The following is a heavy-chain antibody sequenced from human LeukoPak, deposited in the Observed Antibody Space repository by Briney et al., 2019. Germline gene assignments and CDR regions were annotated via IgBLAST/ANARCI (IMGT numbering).Heavy chain of an antibody. CDR2: IIPILGIA. Sequence: SVKVSCKAPGGTFSSYAISWVRQAPGQGLEWMGRIIPILGIANYAQKFQGRVTITADKSTSTAYMELSSLRSEDTAVYYCARLSAGGYSYGEPYYFDYWGQGTLVTVSS. V-gene: IGHV1-69*04. D-gene: IGHD5-18*01. J-gene: IGHJ4*02. CDR1: GGTFSSYA. CDR3: ARLSAGGYSYGEPYYFDY.